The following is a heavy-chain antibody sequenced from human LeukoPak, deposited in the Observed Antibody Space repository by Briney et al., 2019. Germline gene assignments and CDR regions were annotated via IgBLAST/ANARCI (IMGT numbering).Heavy chain of an antibody. CDR1: GYTFTNYW. J-gene: IGHJ4*02. CDR2: IYPGDSDT. CDR3: ARQGVVAMQREGYFDY. Sequence: PGESLNISCKGFGYTFTNYWIGWVRQMPGKGLEWMGIIYPGDSDTRYSPSFQGQVTISADKSISTAYLQWSSLKASDTAMYYCARQGVVAMQREGYFDYWGQGTLVTVSS. V-gene: IGHV5-51*01. D-gene: IGHD2-15*01.